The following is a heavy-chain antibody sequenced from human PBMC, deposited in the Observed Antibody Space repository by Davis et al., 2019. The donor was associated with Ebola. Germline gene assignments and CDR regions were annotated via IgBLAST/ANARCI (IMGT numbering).Heavy chain of an antibody. CDR1: GFTFSSYG. CDR3: ARGYNWNPTYYYYGMDV. Sequence: GESLKISCAASGFTFSSYGMHWVRQAPGKGLEWVAVIWYDGSNKYYADSVKGRFTISRDNAKNSLYLQMNSLRAEDTAVYYCARGYNWNPTYYYYGMDVWGQGTTVTVSS. J-gene: IGHJ6*02. V-gene: IGHV3-33*01. CDR2: IWYDGSNK. D-gene: IGHD1-20*01.